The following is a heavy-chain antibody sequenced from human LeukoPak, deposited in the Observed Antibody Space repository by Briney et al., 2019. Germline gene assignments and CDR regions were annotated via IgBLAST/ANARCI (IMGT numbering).Heavy chain of an antibody. CDR2: INDSGST. J-gene: IGHJ4*02. D-gene: IGHD6-6*01. V-gene: IGHV4-34*01. Sequence: SETLSLTCALYGGSFSGFYLTLIRQPPGRGLEWIGEINDSGSTNFNPSLKRRVTISVDMSKKQFSLKLNSVTAADTAVYFCARRSAYSTSSGVNYWGQGTLVTVSS. CDR3: ARRSAYSTSSGVNY. CDR1: GGSFSGFY.